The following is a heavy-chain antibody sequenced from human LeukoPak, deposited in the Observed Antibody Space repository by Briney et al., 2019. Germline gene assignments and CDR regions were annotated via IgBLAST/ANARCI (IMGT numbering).Heavy chain of an antibody. CDR3: ASQHDSSGYYGY. Sequence: GSLRLSCAASGFTFTDHYMSWVRQAPGKGLEWIGYIYYSGSTNYNPSLKSRVTISVDTSKNQFSLKLSSVTAADTAVYYCASQHDSSGYYGYWGQGTLVTVSS. CDR2: IYYSGST. J-gene: IGHJ4*02. D-gene: IGHD3-22*01. CDR1: GFTFTDHY. V-gene: IGHV4-59*11.